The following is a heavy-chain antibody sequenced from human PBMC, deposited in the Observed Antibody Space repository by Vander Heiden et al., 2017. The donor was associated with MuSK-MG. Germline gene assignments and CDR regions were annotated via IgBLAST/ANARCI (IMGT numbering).Heavy chain of an antibody. CDR1: GGTFSSYA. CDR2: IIPIFGTA. Sequence: QVQLVQSGAEVKKPGSSVKVSCKASGGTFSSYAIIWVSPAPGQGLEWMGGIIPIFGTANYAQKVQGRVTITADESTSTAYMELSSLRSEDTAVYYCARMIGYCSGGSCYPPNDYWGQGTLVTVSS. J-gene: IGHJ4*02. CDR3: ARMIGYCSGGSCYPPNDY. D-gene: IGHD2-15*01. V-gene: IGHV1-69*01.